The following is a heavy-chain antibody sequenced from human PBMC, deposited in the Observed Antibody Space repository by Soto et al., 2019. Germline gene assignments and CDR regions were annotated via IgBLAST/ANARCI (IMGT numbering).Heavy chain of an antibody. V-gene: IGHV3-53*01. Sequence: GGSLRLSCAASGFTVSSNYMSWVRQAPGKGLEWVSVIYSGGSTYYADSVKGRFTISRDNSKNTLYLQMNSLRAEDTAVYYCAREIGKYYYYGMDVWGQGTTVTVSS. CDR1: GFTVSSNY. D-gene: IGHD2-21*01. CDR2: IYSGGST. CDR3: AREIGKYYYYGMDV. J-gene: IGHJ6*02.